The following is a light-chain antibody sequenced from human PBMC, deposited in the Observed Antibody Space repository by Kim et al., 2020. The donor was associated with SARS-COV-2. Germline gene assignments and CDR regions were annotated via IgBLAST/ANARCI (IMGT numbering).Light chain of an antibody. CDR1: QSVSG. V-gene: IGKV3-20*01. Sequence: LSLSPGERATLSCRVSQSVSGLAWFQQKPGQPPRLLINAASNRATGVPDRFSGSGSGTDFTLTISRLEPEDLAVYYCHQYGTLPKTFGQGTKLEI. CDR2: AAS. CDR3: HQYGTLPKT. J-gene: IGKJ2*01.